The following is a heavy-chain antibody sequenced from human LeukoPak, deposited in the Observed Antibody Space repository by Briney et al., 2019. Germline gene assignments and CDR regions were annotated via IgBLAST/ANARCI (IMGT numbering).Heavy chain of an antibody. V-gene: IGHV3-23*01. CDR3: AKTLELHGDSSTDH. Sequence: GGSLRLSCAASGFTFSSYAMSWVRQAPGKGLEWVSAISGSGGRTNYADSVKGRFTISRDNSKNTLYLQMNSLRAEDTAVYYCAKTLELHGDSSTDHWGQGTLVTVSS. CDR1: GFTFSSYA. J-gene: IGHJ4*02. D-gene: IGHD4-17*01. CDR2: ISGSGGRT.